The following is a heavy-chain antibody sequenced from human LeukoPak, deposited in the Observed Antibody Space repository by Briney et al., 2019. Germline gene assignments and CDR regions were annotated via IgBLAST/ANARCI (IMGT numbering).Heavy chain of an antibody. CDR2: IYHSGRT. Sequence: SETLSLTCTVSGYSISSGYYWGWIRQPPGKGLEWIGSIYHSGRTFYNPSLKSRVTISVDTSKNQFSLKLSSVTAADTAVYYCARRPLTYYYDSSGRPIDYWGQGTLVTVSS. CDR1: GYSISSGYY. D-gene: IGHD3-22*01. V-gene: IGHV4-38-2*02. J-gene: IGHJ4*02. CDR3: ARRPLTYYYDSSGRPIDY.